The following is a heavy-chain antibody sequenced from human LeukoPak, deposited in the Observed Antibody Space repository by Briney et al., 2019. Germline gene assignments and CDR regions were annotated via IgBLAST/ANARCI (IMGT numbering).Heavy chain of an antibody. Sequence: SETLSLTCSISGGSMSDYYWSWIRQPPGKGLEWIGYIYYSGSTNYNPSLKSRVTISVDTSKNQFSLKLSSVTAADTAVYYCARAKYFDWFFFDYWGQGTLVTVSS. J-gene: IGHJ4*02. CDR1: GGSMSDYY. V-gene: IGHV4-59*01. CDR2: IYYSGST. CDR3: ARAKYFDWFFFDY. D-gene: IGHD3-9*01.